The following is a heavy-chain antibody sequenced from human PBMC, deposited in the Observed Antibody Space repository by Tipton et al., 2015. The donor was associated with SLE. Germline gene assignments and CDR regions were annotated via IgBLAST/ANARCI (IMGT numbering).Heavy chain of an antibody. CDR2: IYYSGSA. Sequence: TLSLTCTVSGGSITSYYWSWIRQPPGKGLEWIGHIYYSGSANYNPSLKSRVTISVDTSKNQFSLKLSSVTAADTAVYYCARDGGDHIDAFDIWGQGAMVTVSS. CDR3: ARDGGDHIDAFDI. J-gene: IGHJ3*02. V-gene: IGHV4-59*01. D-gene: IGHD3-16*01. CDR1: GGSITSYY.